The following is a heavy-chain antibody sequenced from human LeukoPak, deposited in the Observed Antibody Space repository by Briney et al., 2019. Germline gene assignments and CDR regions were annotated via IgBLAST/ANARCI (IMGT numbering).Heavy chain of an antibody. V-gene: IGHV3-7*01. D-gene: IGHD6-13*01. CDR1: GFTFSSYW. CDR3: ASIGYSSSRYGDPDY. Sequence: GGSLRLSCAASGFTFSSYWMSWVRQAPGKGLEWVANIKQDGSGKYYVDSVKGRFTISRDNAKNSLYLQMNSLRAEDTAVYYCASIGYSSSRYGDPDYWGQGTLVTVSS. CDR2: IKQDGSGK. J-gene: IGHJ4*02.